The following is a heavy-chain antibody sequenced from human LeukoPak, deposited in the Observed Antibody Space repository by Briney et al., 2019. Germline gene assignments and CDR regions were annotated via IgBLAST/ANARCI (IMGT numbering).Heavy chain of an antibody. D-gene: IGHD5-18*01. CDR1: GFTFSGYA. J-gene: IGHJ4*02. V-gene: IGHV3-7*01. Sequence: GGSLRLSCAASGFTFSGYAMTWVRQAPGKGLEWVANIKNDGTVKNYVGSVKGRFTISRDNAKNSLYLQMNSLRAEDTGVYYCAKDSYSKGDYWGQGVLVTVSS. CDR3: AKDSYSKGDY. CDR2: IKNDGTVK.